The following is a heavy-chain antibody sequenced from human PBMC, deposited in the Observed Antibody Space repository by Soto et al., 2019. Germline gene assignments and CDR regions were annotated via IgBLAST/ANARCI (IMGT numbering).Heavy chain of an antibody. CDR1: GDSSVSSSSYY. J-gene: IGHJ6*02. CDR3: ASEVSSTDGMDV. CDR2: IYYTGNT. V-gene: IGHV4-39*01. D-gene: IGHD2-15*01. Sequence: SETLSLTCTVSGDSSVSSSSYYWGWIRQPPGKGLEWIGSIYYTGNTFYSPSFRSRLTISVDTSKSQFSLKLRSVTAADTATYYCASEVSSTDGMDVWGQGTTVTV.